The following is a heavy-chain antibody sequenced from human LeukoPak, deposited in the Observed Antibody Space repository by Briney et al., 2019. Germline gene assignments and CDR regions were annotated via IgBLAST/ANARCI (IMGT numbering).Heavy chain of an antibody. Sequence: PGGSLRLSCAASGFTFSSYAMSWVRQAPGKGLEWVSATSNNGGSTYYADSVKGRFTISRDNSKNTLYLQMNSLRAEDTAVYYCAKVLYDYIWGNYRYGAFDVWGQGTMVTVSS. CDR1: GFTFSSYA. J-gene: IGHJ3*01. D-gene: IGHD3-16*02. CDR3: AKVLYDYIWGNYRYGAFDV. V-gene: IGHV3-23*01. CDR2: TSNNGGST.